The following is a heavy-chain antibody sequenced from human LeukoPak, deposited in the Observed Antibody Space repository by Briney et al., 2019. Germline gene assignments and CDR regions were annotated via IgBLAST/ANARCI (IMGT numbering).Heavy chain of an antibody. CDR2: TYYRSKWYD. Sequence: SQTLSLTCAISGDSVSSNSAAWNWIRQSPSRGLEWLGRTYYRSKWYDDYAVSVKSRITINPDTSKNQFSLQLNSVTPDDTAVYYCAKDSGSGLNGFDPWGQGTLVTVSS. CDR3: AKDSGSGLNGFDP. D-gene: IGHD2-8*02. V-gene: IGHV6-1*01. CDR1: GDSVSSNSAA. J-gene: IGHJ5*02.